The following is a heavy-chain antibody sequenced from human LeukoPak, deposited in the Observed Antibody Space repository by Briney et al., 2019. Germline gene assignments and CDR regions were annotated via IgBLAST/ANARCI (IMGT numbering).Heavy chain of an antibody. CDR2: IYYSGST. D-gene: IGHD2-21*01. CDR1: GGSISSSSYY. V-gene: IGHV4-39*07. Sequence: SETLSLTCTVSGGSISSSSYYWGWIRQPPGKGLEWIGSIYYSGSTYYNPSLKSRVTMSVDTSNNQFSLKLSSVTAAGTAVYSCARTPRQDVFFGPYFDYWGQGTLVTVSS. CDR3: ARTPRQDVFFGPYFDY. J-gene: IGHJ4*02.